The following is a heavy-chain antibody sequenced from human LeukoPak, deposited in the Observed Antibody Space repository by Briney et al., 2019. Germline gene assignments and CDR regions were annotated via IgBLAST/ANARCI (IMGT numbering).Heavy chain of an antibody. D-gene: IGHD1-1*01. Sequence: PSETLSLTCTVSGGSISSSSYYWGWIRQPPGKGLEWIGSIYYSGSTYYNPSLKSRVTISVDTSKNQFSLKLSSVTAADTAVYYCARGSGERRHYYYYMDVWGKGTTVTVSS. CDR1: GGSISSSSYY. CDR3: ARGSGERRHYYYYMDV. J-gene: IGHJ6*03. V-gene: IGHV4-39*07. CDR2: IYYSGST.